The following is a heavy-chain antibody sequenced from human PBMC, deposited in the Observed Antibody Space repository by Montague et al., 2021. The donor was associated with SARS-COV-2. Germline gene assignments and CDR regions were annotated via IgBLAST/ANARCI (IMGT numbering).Heavy chain of an antibody. CDR2: IKRGDT. D-gene: IGHD3/OR15-3a*01. Sequence: SETLSLTCAVYGESYNPWGQSFNNYHWSWIRQSQGKGLEWIGDIKRGDTKYNPSLKSRVTISADTAKKEFSLMLTAVTAADTAVYYCARLPAPLLHLDWSQWYFDYYGLDVWGQGTAVIVS. V-gene: IGHV4-34*12. J-gene: IGHJ6*02. CDR3: ARLPAPLLHLDWSQWYFDYYGLDV. CDR1: GESYNPWGQSFNNYH.